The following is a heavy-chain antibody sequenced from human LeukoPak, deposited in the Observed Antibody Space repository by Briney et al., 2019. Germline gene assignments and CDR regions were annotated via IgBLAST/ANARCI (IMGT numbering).Heavy chain of an antibody. CDR2: INPNTGDT. Sequence: ASVTVSCKTSGYIFTGYYIHWVRQAPGQGLEWMGWINPNTGDTNYTQEFQGRVIMTRDTSITTAYMDLIRLKSDDTAVYYCARDEIGGSNWFDPWGQGTLVTVSS. CDR1: GYIFTGYY. J-gene: IGHJ5*02. V-gene: IGHV1-2*02. D-gene: IGHD3-10*01. CDR3: ARDEIGGSNWFDP.